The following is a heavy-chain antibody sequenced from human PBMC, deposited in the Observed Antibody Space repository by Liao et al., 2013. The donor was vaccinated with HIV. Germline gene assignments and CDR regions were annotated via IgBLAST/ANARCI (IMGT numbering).Heavy chain of an antibody. CDR1: GASISSYY. J-gene: IGHJ3*02. D-gene: IGHD3-22*01. CDR3: ARETPLDSSGYQNAFDI. Sequence: QVQLQESGPGLVRPSETLSLTCTVSGASISSYYWSWIRQPPGKGLEWIGHNYDSGSTNYNPSLKSRVTISEDTSKNQFSLKLSSVTAADTAVYSCARETPLDSSGYQNAFDIWGQGTMVTVSS. V-gene: IGHV4-59*12. CDR2: NYDSGST.